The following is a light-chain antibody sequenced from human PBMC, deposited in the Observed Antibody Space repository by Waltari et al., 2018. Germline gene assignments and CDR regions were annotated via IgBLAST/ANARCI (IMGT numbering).Light chain of an antibody. CDR3: QHRSGWPPWT. V-gene: IGKV3-11*01. CDR1: QSVSTY. Sequence: EIVLTQSPATLSLSPGERAILSCRASQSVSTYLAWYQHRTGQAPRLLIHDVSNWATGIPARFSGSGSGTDFTLTISSLEPEDFAVYYCQHRSGWPPWTFGQGTKVEVK. CDR2: DVS. J-gene: IGKJ1*01.